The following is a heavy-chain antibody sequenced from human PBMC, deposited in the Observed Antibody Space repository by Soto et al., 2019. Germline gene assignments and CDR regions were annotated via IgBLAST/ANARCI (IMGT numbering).Heavy chain of an antibody. CDR2: ISTSSSYT. CDR1: SFTFGAYY. CDR3: ARDMTGSNIWDS. V-gene: IGHV3-11*06. J-gene: IGHJ5*01. Sequence: GGSLRLSCAASSFTFGAYYMTWIRQAPGKGPEWVASISTSSSYTYYADSVKGRFTISRDNAENSLYLQMNSLRVEDSAVYYCARDMTGSNIWDSRGHGTLVTVSS. D-gene: IGHD1-1*01.